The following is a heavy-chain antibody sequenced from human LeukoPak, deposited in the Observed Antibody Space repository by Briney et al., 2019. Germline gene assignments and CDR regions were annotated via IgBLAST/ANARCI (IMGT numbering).Heavy chain of an antibody. CDR1: GFTLRGYG. V-gene: IGHV3-30*02. J-gene: IGHJ4*02. CDR2: IRYDGSDK. CDR3: AKDTPTTGYHLDS. Sequence: GGSPRLSCAASGFTLRGYGMHWVRQAPGKGLEWVAFIRYDGSDKSYADSVKGRFTISRDNSENTLYLQINSLRVEDTAVYYCAKDTPTTGYHLDSWGQGTLVTVSS. D-gene: IGHD1-1*01.